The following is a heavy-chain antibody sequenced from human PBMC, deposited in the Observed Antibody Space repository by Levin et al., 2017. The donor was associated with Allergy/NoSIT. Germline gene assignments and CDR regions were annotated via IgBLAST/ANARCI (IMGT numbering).Heavy chain of an antibody. CDR2: IRNRANSYTK. D-gene: IGHD3-10*01. Sequence: GGSLRLSCAASGFIFSDHYMDWVRQAPGKGLEWVGRIRNRANSYTKEYAASGKGRFTISRDDSKNSLYVQMNSLRHEDTAVCYCARRKVTPEGSETCDIWGQGTRVTVSS. CDR3: ARRKVTPEGSETCDI. V-gene: IGHV3-72*01. J-gene: IGHJ3*02. CDR1: GFIFSDHY.